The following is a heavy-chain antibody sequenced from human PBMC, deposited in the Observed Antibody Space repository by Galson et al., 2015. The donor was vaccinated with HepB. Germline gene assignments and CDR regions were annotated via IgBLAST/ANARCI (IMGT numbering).Heavy chain of an antibody. V-gene: IGHV2-70*11. J-gene: IGHJ4*02. CDR2: IDWDDDK. CDR1: GFSLSTSGMC. CDR3: ARSGPNRGVKYYGSGSCPYDY. Sequence: PALVKPTQTLTLTCTFSGFSLSTSGMCVSWIRQPPGKALEWLARIDWDDDKYYSTSLKTRLTISKDTSKNQVVLTMTNMDPVDTATYYCARSGPNRGVKYYGSGSCPYDYWGQGTLVTVSS. D-gene: IGHD3-10*01.